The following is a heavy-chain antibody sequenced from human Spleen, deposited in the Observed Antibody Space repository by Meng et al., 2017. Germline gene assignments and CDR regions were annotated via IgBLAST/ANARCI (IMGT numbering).Heavy chain of an antibody. D-gene: IGHD2-2*02. CDR1: GGSIISSSYY. CDR3: ARVYTLPDY. V-gene: IGHV4-39*07. Sequence: GSLRLSCTVSGGSIISSSYYWGWIRQPPGKGLEWIGSISYSGSTYYNPSLKSRVTISVDTSKNQFSLKLRSVTAADTAVYYCARVYTLPDYWGQGTLVTVSS. J-gene: IGHJ4*02. CDR2: ISYSGST.